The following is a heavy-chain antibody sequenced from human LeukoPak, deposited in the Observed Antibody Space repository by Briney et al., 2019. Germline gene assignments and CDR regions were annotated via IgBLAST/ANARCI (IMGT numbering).Heavy chain of an antibody. Sequence: GGSLRLSCEASGFTFSIYWMHWVRRAPGKGLVWVSRINPDGSSTNYADSVKGRFTISRDNAKNTLYLQMNSLRAEDTALYYCARDLRGPHDYWGQGVLVSVSS. CDR1: GFTFSIYW. J-gene: IGHJ4*02. CDR3: ARDLRGPHDY. V-gene: IGHV3-74*01. D-gene: IGHD4-17*01. CDR2: INPDGSST.